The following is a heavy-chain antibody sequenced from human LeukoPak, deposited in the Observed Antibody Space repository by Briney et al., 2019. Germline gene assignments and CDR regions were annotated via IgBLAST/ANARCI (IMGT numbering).Heavy chain of an antibody. Sequence: PGGSLRLSCAASGFTFSSYSMNWARQAPGKGLEWVSSISSSSSYIYYADSVKGRFTISRDNAKNSLYLQMNSLRAEDTAVYYCAKDHQQLVHYYYYYMDVWGKGTTVTVSS. J-gene: IGHJ6*03. V-gene: IGHV3-21*01. CDR1: GFTFSSYS. D-gene: IGHD6-13*01. CDR3: AKDHQQLVHYYYYYMDV. CDR2: ISSSSSYI.